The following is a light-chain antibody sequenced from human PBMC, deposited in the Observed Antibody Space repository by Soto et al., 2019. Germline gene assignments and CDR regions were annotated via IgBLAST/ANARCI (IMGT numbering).Light chain of an antibody. CDR2: RKN. V-gene: IGLV1-47*01. J-gene: IGLJ1*01. CDR1: SSNTGSDY. CDR3: AAWDDSLSGYV. Sequence: QSVLTQPPSASGTPGQRVTISCSGTSSNTGSDYVYWYQQLPGTAPKLLIYRKNLRPSGVPDRFSGFRSGTSASLAITGLRSEDEADYYCAAWDDSLSGYVFGTGTKLTV.